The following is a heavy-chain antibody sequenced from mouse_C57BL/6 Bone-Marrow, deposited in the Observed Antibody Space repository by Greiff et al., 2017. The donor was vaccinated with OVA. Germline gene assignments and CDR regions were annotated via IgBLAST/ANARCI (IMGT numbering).Heavy chain of an antibody. CDR2: SRNKANDYTT. D-gene: IGHD1-1*01. CDR1: GFTFSDFY. CDR3: ARDLYGSSAY. J-gene: IGHJ3*01. Sequence: EVNLVESGGGLVQSGRSLRLSCATSGFTFSDFYMEWVRQAPGKGLEWIAASRNKANDYTTEYSASVKGRFIVSRDTSQSILYLQMNALRAEDTAIYYCARDLYGSSAYWGQGTLVTVSA. V-gene: IGHV7-1*01.